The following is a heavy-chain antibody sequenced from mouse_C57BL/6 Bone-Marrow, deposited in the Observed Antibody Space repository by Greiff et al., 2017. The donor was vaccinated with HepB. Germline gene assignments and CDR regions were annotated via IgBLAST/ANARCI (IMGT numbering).Heavy chain of an antibody. CDR2: IDPSDSYT. CDR1: GYTFTSYW. CDR3: AREGDYYGSREAWFAY. D-gene: IGHD1-1*01. J-gene: IGHJ3*01. V-gene: IGHV1-50*01. Sequence: QVQLQQPGAELVKPGASVKLSCKASGYTFTSYWMQWVKQRPGQGLEWIGEIDPSDSYTNYNQKFKGKATLTVDTSYSTAYMQLSSLTSEDSAVYYCAREGDYYGSREAWFAYWGQGTLVTVSA.